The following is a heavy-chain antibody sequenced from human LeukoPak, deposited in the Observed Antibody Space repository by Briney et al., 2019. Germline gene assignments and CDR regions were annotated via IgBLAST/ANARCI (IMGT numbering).Heavy chain of an antibody. CDR3: AKDPDIVVVTASDY. D-gene: IGHD2-21*02. Sequence: GGSLRLSCAASGFTFSSYAMSWVRQAPGKGLEWVSAISGSGGSTYYADSVKGRFTISRDNSKNTLYLQMNSLRAEDTAVYYCAKDPDIVVVTASDYWGQGTLVTVSS. J-gene: IGHJ4*02. CDR1: GFTFSSYA. CDR2: ISGSGGST. V-gene: IGHV3-23*01.